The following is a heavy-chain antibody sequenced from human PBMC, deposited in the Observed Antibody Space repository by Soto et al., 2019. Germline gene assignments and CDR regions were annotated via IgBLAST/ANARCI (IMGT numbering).Heavy chain of an antibody. CDR3: AGGVSNYGDYLNWFDP. Sequence: EVQLVESGGGLVKPGGSLRLSCAASGFTFSSYSMNWVRQAPGKGLEWVSSISSSSSYIYYAYSVKGRFTISRDNAKSSLYLQMNSLRAKETAVYYCAGGVSNYGDYLNWFDPWGQGTLVTVSS. J-gene: IGHJ5*02. CDR1: GFTFSSYS. V-gene: IGHV3-21*01. D-gene: IGHD4-17*01. CDR2: ISSSSSYI.